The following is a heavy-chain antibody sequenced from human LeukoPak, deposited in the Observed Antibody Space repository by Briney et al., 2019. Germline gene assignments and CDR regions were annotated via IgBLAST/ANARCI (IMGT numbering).Heavy chain of an antibody. CDR1: GGSISSYY. D-gene: IGHD3-22*01. CDR2: IYYSGST. J-gene: IGHJ4*02. Sequence: PSETLSLTCTVSGGSISSYYWSWIRKPPGKGLEWIGYIYYSGSTNYNPSLKSRVTISVDTSKNQFSLKLSSVTAADTAVYYCASLTGTMIVDYWGQGTLVTVSS. V-gene: IGHV4-59*01. CDR3: ASLTGTMIVDY.